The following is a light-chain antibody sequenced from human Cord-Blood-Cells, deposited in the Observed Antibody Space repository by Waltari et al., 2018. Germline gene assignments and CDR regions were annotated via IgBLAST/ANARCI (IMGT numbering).Light chain of an antibody. CDR2: DVS. CDR1: SSDAGGYNY. Sequence: QSALTQHASVSGSPAQSITISSTGTSSDAGGYNYVSWYQQHPGKAPKLMIYDVSNRPSGVSNRFSGSKSGNTASLTISGLQAEDEADYYCSSYTSSSTLVFGTGTKVTVL. CDR3: SSYTSSSTLV. V-gene: IGLV2-14*01. J-gene: IGLJ1*01.